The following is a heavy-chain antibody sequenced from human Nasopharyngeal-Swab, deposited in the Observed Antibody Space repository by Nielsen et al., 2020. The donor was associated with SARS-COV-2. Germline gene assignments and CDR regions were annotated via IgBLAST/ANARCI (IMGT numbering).Heavy chain of an antibody. CDR3: ARGRKITMIVVVIPTHYYYMDV. V-gene: IGHV1-8*02. J-gene: IGHJ6*03. Sequence: ASVKVSCKASGGTFSSYAISWVRQAPGQGLEWMGRMNPNSGNTGYAQKFQGRVTMTRNTSISTAYMELSSLRSEDTAVYYCARGRKITMIVVVIPTHYYYMDVWGKGTTVTVSS. CDR1: GGTFSSYA. D-gene: IGHD3-22*01. CDR2: MNPNSGNT.